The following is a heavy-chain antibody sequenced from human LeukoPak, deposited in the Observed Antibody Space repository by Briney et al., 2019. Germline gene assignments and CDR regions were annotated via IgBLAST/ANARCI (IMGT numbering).Heavy chain of an antibody. CDR3: ARDHPIWSDPPDYSMDV. Sequence: GGSVRLSCAASGFTFSDFYISWIRQAPGKGLEWVSYISSSGSTIYYADSVKGRFTISRTKAKNSLYMQMNSLRAEDTAVYYCARDHPIWSDPPDYSMDVWGKGTTVTVSS. CDR2: ISSSGSTI. D-gene: IGHD3-3*01. CDR1: GFTFSDFY. J-gene: IGHJ6*03. V-gene: IGHV3-11*01.